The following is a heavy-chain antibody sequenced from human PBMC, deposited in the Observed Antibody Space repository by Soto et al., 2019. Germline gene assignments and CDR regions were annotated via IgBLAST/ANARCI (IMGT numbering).Heavy chain of an antibody. J-gene: IGHJ6*02. D-gene: IGHD4-17*01. Sequence: AGGSLRLSCAASGFTFSSYAMHWVRQAPGKGLEWVAVISYDGSNKYYADSVKGRFTISRDNSKNTLYLQMNSLRAEDTAVYYCARVKHGERSGYGMDVWGQGTTVTVSS. CDR1: GFTFSSYA. V-gene: IGHV3-30-3*01. CDR2: ISYDGSNK. CDR3: ARVKHGERSGYGMDV.